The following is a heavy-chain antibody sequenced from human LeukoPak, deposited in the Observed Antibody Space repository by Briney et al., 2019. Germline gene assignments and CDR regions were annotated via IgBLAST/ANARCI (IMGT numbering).Heavy chain of an antibody. CDR3: ARSGRGGAFDI. J-gene: IGHJ3*02. D-gene: IGHD1-26*01. CDR1: GFTLSSYW. CDR2: IYSEGSRT. Sequence: PGGSLRLSCAGSGFTLSSYWMHWVRQGPGKGLVWVSRIYSEGSRTTYADSVRGRFTISGDNAKNTLYLRMNSLRADDTAVYYCARSGRGGAFDIWGQGTMVTVSS. V-gene: IGHV3-74*01.